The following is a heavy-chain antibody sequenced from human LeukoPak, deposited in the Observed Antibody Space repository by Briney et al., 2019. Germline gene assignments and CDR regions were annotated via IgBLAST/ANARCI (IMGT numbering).Heavy chain of an antibody. J-gene: IGHJ6*03. Sequence: GGSLRLSCAASGFTFSSYGMHWVRQAPGKGLEWVAFIRYDGSNKYYADSVKGRFTISRDNSKNTLYLQMNSLRSDDTAVYYCAREAPTTIFGVVAYKYYYYYMDVWGKGTTVTVSS. V-gene: IGHV3-30*02. CDR3: AREAPTTIFGVVAYKYYYYYMDV. D-gene: IGHD3-3*01. CDR1: GFTFSSYG. CDR2: IRYDGSNK.